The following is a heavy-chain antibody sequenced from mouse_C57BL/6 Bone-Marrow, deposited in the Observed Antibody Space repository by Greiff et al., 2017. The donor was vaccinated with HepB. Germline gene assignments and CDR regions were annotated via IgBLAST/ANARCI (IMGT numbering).Heavy chain of an antibody. CDR2: IDPSDSYT. J-gene: IGHJ2*01. Sequence: QVQLQQPGAELVMPGASVKLSCKASGYTFTSYWMHWVKQRPGQGLEWIGEIDPSDSYTNYNQKFKGKSTLTVDKSSSTAYMQLSSLTSEDSAVYYCARRRATVVAFDYWGQGTTLTDSS. V-gene: IGHV1-69*01. CDR3: ARRRATVVAFDY. D-gene: IGHD1-1*01. CDR1: GYTFTSYW.